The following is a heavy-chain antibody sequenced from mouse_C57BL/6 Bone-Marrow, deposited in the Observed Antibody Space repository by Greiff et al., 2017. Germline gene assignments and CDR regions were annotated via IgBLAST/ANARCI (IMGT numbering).Heavy chain of an antibody. Sequence: VRLQQPGAELVKPGASVKMSCKASGYTFTSYWITWVKQRPGQGLEWIGDIYPGSGSTNYNEKFKSKATLTVDTSSSTAYMQLSSLTSEESAVYYCAREGSAWFAYWGQGTLVTVSA. CDR2: IYPGSGST. V-gene: IGHV1-55*01. J-gene: IGHJ3*01. CDR1: GYTFTSYW. CDR3: AREGSAWFAY.